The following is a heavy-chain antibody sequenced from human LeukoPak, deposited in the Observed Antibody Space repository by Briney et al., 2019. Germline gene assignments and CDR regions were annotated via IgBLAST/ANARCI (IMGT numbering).Heavy chain of an antibody. CDR3: AKVGIVVVVADEYFDY. CDR2: ISGSGGST. V-gene: IGHV3-23*01. D-gene: IGHD2-15*01. CDR1: GFTFSSYA. Sequence: PGGSLRLSCAASGFTFSSYAMSWVRQAPGKGLEWVSAISGSGGSTYYADSVKGRFTISRDNSKNTLYLQMNSLRAEDTAVYYCAKVGIVVVVADEYFDYWGQGTLVTVSS. J-gene: IGHJ4*02.